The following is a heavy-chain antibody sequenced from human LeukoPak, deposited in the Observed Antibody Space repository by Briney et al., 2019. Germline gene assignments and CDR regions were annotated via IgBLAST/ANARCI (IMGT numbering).Heavy chain of an antibody. D-gene: IGHD1-26*01. CDR1: RFTFSSYW. V-gene: IGHV3-7*01. CDR2: IKQDGSEK. Sequence: GGSLRLSCAASRFTFSSYWMSWVRQAPGKGLEWVDKIKQDGSEKYYVDSVKSRFTISRDNAKHSLSLHMNSLRAEDTAVYYCAREGSSYWYFDLWGRGPLVPVSS. CDR3: AREGSSYWYFDL. J-gene: IGHJ2*01.